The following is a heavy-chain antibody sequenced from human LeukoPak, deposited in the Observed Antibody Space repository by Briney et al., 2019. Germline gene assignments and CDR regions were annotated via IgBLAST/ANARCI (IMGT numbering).Heavy chain of an antibody. CDR3: AKEYSSSWYYFDY. V-gene: IGHV3-30*18. Sequence: GGSLRLSCAASGFIFRNYGMHWVRQAPCKGLEWVSIISYDGSNKYYADSVKGRFTISRDNSKNTLYLQMNSLRAEDTAVYYCAKEYSSSWYYFDYWGQGTLVTVSS. D-gene: IGHD6-13*01. J-gene: IGHJ4*02. CDR2: ISYDGSNK. CDR1: GFIFRNYG.